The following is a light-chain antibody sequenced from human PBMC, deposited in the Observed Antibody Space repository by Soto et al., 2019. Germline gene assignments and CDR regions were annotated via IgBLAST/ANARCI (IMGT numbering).Light chain of an antibody. CDR1: QTISTN. CDR2: GAS. CDR3: QQYNDWPPYA. J-gene: IGKJ2*01. V-gene: IGKV3-15*01. Sequence: EVVMTQSPATLSVSPGERATLSCRASQTISTNLAWYQQKPGQAPRLLIYGASTRVTDIPARFSGSGSGTEFTLTISSLQSEDVAVYYCQQYNDWPPYAFGQGTKLQIK.